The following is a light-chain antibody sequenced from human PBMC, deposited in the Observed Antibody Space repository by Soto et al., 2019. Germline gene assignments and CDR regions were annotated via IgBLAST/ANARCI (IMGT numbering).Light chain of an antibody. J-gene: IGKJ5*01. CDR2: DAY. CDR3: QQRHMWPIT. Sequence: VFTPYRVTLSLSPGCRATLSCRSSQSFRGLLAWYQQKPGQAPRLLIYDAYNRATGIPPRFSGSGSGTDFTLTISSLEPEDSAVYYCQQRHMWPITFGQGTRLEIK. V-gene: IGKV3-11*01. CDR1: QSFRGL.